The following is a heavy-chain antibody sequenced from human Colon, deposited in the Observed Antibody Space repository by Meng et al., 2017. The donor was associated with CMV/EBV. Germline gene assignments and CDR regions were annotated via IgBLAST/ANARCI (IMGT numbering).Heavy chain of an antibody. J-gene: IGHJ4*02. V-gene: IGHV4-59*11. CDR2: ISHSRST. Sequence: GSLRLSCSVSGGSIKSHYWSWIRQPPGKALEWIGYISHSRSTSYNPSLKSRVTISVDTSKIQFSLYLSSMTASDTAVYYCARAADDCYFDYWGQGKLVTVSS. CDR1: GGSIKSHY. CDR3: ARAADDCYFDY. D-gene: IGHD2-21*02.